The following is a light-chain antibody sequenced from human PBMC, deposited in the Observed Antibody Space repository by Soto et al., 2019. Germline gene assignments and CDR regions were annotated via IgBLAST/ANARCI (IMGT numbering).Light chain of an antibody. CDR2: GAS. CDR1: QSVRSS. J-gene: IGKJ4*01. Sequence: EIVITQSPATLSVSPGDRAALPCRASQSVRSSLAWCQQKPGQDPRLLSDGASSRATGIPDRVSGRGSGTDFTLTISRLQPEDFAVYYCQQYGSSPLTFGGGTKVDIK. CDR3: QQYGSSPLT. V-gene: IGKV3-20*01.